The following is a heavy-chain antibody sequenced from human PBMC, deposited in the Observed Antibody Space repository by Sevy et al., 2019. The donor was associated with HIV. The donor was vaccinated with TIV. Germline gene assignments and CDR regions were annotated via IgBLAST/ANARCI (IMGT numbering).Heavy chain of an antibody. CDR2: IYFTGNT. D-gene: IGHD4-4*01. CDR1: GGSISSYF. V-gene: IGHV4-59*01. J-gene: IGHJ3*02. CDR3: ARQGATLTTLYAFHI. Sequence: SETLSLTCSVSGGSISSYFWTWVRQSPGKGLEWIGNIYFTGNTDYSPSLKSRVTLSLDTSKSQFSLTLKSVTAADTAVYYCARQGATLTTLYAFHIWGQGTMVTVSS.